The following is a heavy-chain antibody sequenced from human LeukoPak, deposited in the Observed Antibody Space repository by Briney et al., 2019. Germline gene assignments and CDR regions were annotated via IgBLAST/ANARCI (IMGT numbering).Heavy chain of an antibody. V-gene: IGHV1-69*13. CDR1: GGTFSSYA. Sequence: SVTVSCKASGGTFSSYAISWVRQAPGQGLEWMGGIIPIFGTANYAQKFQGRVTITADESTSTAYMELSSLRSEDTAVYYCAKWVYGGYYFDYWGQGTLVTVSS. CDR3: AKWVYGGYYFDY. J-gene: IGHJ4*02. CDR2: IIPIFGTA. D-gene: IGHD4-23*01.